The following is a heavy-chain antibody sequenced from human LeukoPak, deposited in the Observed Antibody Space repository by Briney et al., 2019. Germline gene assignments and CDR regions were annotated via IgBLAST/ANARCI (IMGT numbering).Heavy chain of an antibody. CDR1: GFSLSTSGVG. CDR2: IYWDDDK. CDR3: AHSRYSSSWYRARWFDP. J-gene: IGHJ5*02. Sequence: SGPTLVKPTQTLTLTCTFSGFSLSTSGVGVGWIRQPPGKALEWLALIYWDDDKRYSPSLKSRLTITKHTSKNQVVLTMTNMDPVDTATYYCAHSRYSSSWYRARWFDPWGQGTLVTVSS. V-gene: IGHV2-5*02. D-gene: IGHD6-13*01.